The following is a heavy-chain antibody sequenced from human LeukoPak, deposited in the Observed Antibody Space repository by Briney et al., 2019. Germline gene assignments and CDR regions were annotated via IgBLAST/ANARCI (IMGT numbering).Heavy chain of an antibody. V-gene: IGHV4-30-2*01. Sequence: SQTLSLTCAVSGGSISSGGYSWSWIRQPPGKGLEWIGYIYHSGSTYHNPSLKSRVTISVDRSKNQSSLKLSSVTAADTAVYYCARVLTGAAFDIWGQGTMVTVSS. CDR2: IYHSGST. J-gene: IGHJ3*02. CDR1: GGSISSGGYS. D-gene: IGHD7-27*01. CDR3: ARVLTGAAFDI.